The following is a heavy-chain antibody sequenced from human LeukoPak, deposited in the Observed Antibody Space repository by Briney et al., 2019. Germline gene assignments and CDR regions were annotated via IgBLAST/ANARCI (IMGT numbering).Heavy chain of an antibody. CDR2: INHSGST. Sequence: SETPSLTCAVNGGSFSGYYWSWIRQPPGKGLEWIGEINHSGSTIYTPSLKSRVTISVDTSKNQFSLKLSSVTAADTAVYYCARGYGSGSYYGYWGQGTLAAVSS. CDR1: GGSFSGYY. J-gene: IGHJ4*02. D-gene: IGHD3-10*01. CDR3: ARGYGSGSYYGY. V-gene: IGHV4-34*01.